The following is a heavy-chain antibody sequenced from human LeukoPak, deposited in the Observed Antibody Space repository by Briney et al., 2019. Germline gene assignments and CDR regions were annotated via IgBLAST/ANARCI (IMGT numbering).Heavy chain of an antibody. Sequence: GGSLRLSCAASGFTFSSYGMHWVRQAPGKGLEWVAVISYDGSNKYYADSVKGRFTISRDNSKNTLYLQMNSLRAEDTAVYYCAKDFFRFGEFYTLDYWGQGTLVTVSS. CDR1: GFTFSSYG. CDR2: ISYDGSNK. J-gene: IGHJ4*02. CDR3: AKDFFRFGEFYTLDY. D-gene: IGHD3-10*01. V-gene: IGHV3-30*18.